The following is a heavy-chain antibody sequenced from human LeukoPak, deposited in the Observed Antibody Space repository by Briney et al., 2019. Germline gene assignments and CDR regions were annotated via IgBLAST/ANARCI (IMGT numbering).Heavy chain of an antibody. Sequence: PGGSLRLSCAASGFTFSTYSMNWVRQAPGKGLEWVSYISSTTTTIYYADSVKGRFTISRDNAKNSLYLQMNSLRAEDTAVYYCARYSSSSNWGQGTLVTVSS. CDR1: GFTFSTYS. CDR3: ARYSSSSN. J-gene: IGHJ4*02. D-gene: IGHD6-6*01. CDR2: ISSTTTTI. V-gene: IGHV3-48*01.